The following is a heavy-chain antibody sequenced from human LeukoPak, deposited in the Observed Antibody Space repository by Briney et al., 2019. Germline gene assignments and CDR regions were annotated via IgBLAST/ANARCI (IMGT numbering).Heavy chain of an antibody. V-gene: IGHV4-59*08. J-gene: IGHJ4*02. CDR1: GASTSRRY. D-gene: IGHD6-19*01. CDR3: AQTTGWPGFDF. CDR2: IYDGRDT. Sequence: SETLSLTCSASGASTSRRYWSWIRHSPGRTLEWIGHIYDGRDTKYNPSLTSRVTISVDTSRNQFSLSLTSVTAADTAIYYCAQTTGWPGFDFWGPGALVTVSS.